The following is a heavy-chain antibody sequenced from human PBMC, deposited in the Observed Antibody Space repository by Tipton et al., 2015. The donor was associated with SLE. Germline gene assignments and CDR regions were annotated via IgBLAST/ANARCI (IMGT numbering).Heavy chain of an antibody. V-gene: IGHV4-34*01. J-gene: IGHJ4*02. CDR2: INHSGST. CDR1: GGSFSGYY. Sequence: LRLSCAVYGGSFSGYYWSWIRQPPGKGLEWIGEINHSGSTNYNPSLKSRVTISVDTSKNQFSLKLSSVTAADTAVYYCARVGGSSSPYFDYWGQGTLVTVSS. CDR3: ARVGGSSSPYFDY. D-gene: IGHD6-6*01.